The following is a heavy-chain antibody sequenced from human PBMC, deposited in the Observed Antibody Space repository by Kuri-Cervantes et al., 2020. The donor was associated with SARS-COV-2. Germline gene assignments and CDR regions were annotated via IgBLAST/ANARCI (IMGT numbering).Heavy chain of an antibody. Sequence: GESLKISCAASGFIFSSYGMHWVRQAPGKGLEWVAVISYDGSNKYYADSVKGRFTISRDNSKNTLYLQMNSLRAEDTAVYYCARDFNYYDSSANDYWGQGTVVTVSS. V-gene: IGHV3-30*03. D-gene: IGHD3-22*01. CDR1: GFIFSSYG. CDR2: ISYDGSNK. CDR3: ARDFNYYDSSANDY. J-gene: IGHJ4*02.